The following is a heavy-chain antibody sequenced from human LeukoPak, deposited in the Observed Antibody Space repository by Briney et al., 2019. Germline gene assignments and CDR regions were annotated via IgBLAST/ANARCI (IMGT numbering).Heavy chain of an antibody. Sequence: GASVKVSCKASGGTFSSYAISWVRQAPGQGLEWMGGIIPIFGTANYAQKFQGRVTITADESTSTAYMELSSLRSEDTAVYYCASGPGTMIVVVFDYWGQGTLVTVSS. D-gene: IGHD3-22*01. V-gene: IGHV1-69*13. CDR1: GGTFSSYA. CDR2: IIPIFGTA. J-gene: IGHJ4*02. CDR3: ASGPGTMIVVVFDY.